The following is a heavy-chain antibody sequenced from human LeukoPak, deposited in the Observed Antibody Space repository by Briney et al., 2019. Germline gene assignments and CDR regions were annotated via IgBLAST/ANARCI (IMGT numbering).Heavy chain of an antibody. CDR2: ISAYNGNT. CDR3: ARTTGYSSGWYGGTYYYMDV. D-gene: IGHD6-19*01. CDR1: GYTFTSYG. V-gene: IGHV1-18*01. Sequence: ASVKVSCKASGYTFTSYGISWVRQAPGQGLEWMGWISAYNGNTNYAQKLQGRVTMTTDTSTSTAYMELRSLRSDDTAVYYCARTTGYSSGWYGGTYYYMDVWGKGTTVTVSS. J-gene: IGHJ6*03.